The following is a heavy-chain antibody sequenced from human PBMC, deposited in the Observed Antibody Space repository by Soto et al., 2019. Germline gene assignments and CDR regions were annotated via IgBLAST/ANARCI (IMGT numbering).Heavy chain of an antibody. J-gene: IGHJ3*01. CDR2: IIPIFGTA. V-gene: IGHV1-69*01. D-gene: IGHD3-16*01. Sequence: QVQLVQSGAEVKKPGSSVKVSCKASGGTFSSYAISWVRQAPGQGLEWMGGIIPIFGTANYAQKFQGRVTMTAEESPRRAYRVLGSMRSEDTGVYYCARETGEHVGLGAFDLWGQGTIVTVSS. CDR1: GGTFSSYA. CDR3: ARETGEHVGLGAFDL.